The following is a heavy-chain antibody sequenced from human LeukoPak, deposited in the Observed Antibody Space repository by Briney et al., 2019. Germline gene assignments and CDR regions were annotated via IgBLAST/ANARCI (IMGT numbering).Heavy chain of an antibody. CDR2: INGDGSTT. V-gene: IGHV3-74*01. CDR1: GFTFSSYW. Sequence: GGSLRLSYAASGFTFSSYWMHWVRQAPGKGLVWVSRINGDGSTTNYADSVKGRFTISRDNAKNTLYLQTNSLRAEDTAVYYRASGVAFSNYYFDYWGQGTLVTVSS. CDR3: ASGVAFSNYYFDY. J-gene: IGHJ4*02. D-gene: IGHD2/OR15-2a*01.